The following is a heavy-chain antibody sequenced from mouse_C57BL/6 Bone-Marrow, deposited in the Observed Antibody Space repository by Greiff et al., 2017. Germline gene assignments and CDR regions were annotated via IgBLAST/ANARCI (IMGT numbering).Heavy chain of an antibody. Sequence: QVQLQQPGAELVKPGASVKLSCKASGYTFTSYWMHWVKQRPGQGLEWIGMIHPNSGSTNYNEKFKSKATLTVDKSSSTAYMQLSSLTSEDSAVYYCALVYYDYDEPFAYWDRGNLITVSA. V-gene: IGHV1-64*01. J-gene: IGHJ3*01. CDR3: ALVYYDYDEPFAY. D-gene: IGHD2-4*01. CDR1: GYTFTSYW. CDR2: IHPNSGST.